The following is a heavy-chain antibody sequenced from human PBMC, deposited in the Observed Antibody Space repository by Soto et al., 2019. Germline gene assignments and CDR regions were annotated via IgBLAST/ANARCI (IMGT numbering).Heavy chain of an antibody. V-gene: IGHV3-30-3*01. Sequence: PGGSLRLSCTVSGSTFPNYPMHWVRQAPDKGLEWVAVISHDGVTKNSADSVKGRFTISRDNSRNTLYLQMNSLRIEDTAMYYCVRGGYSSSWERLDPWGQGTLVTVSS. CDR1: GSTFPNYP. D-gene: IGHD4-4*01. CDR2: ISHDGVTK. J-gene: IGHJ5*02. CDR3: VRGGYSSSWERLDP.